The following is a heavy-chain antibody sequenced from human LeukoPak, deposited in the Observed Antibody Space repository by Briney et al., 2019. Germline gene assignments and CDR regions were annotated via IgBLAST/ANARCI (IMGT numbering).Heavy chain of an antibody. V-gene: IGHV4-59*08. CDR3: ARSISGLDVGTWQY. CDR1: GGSINKYY. D-gene: IGHD3/OR15-3a*01. CDR2: VYYSGSP. J-gene: IGHJ4*02. Sequence: KPSETLSLTCTVSGGSINKYYWTWLRQPPGKGLEWIGSVYYSGSPDFNPSLKSRVTISADTSTNQFSLKLTSVTAADSAVYYCARSISGLDVGTWQYWGPGILVTVSS.